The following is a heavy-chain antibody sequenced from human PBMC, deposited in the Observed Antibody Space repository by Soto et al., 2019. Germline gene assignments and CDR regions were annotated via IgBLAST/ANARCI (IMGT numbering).Heavy chain of an antibody. J-gene: IGHJ5*02. Sequence: PGVSLRLSCAPSGFTFSSYSMNWVRQAPGKELEWVSYISSSSSTIYYADSVKGRFTISRDNAKNSLCLQINSLRDEGTSVYYSAREQAAHKWFDPWGQGTLVYVSS. CDR1: GFTFSSYS. D-gene: IGHD2-15*01. V-gene: IGHV3-48*02. CDR3: AREQAAHKWFDP. CDR2: ISSSSSTI.